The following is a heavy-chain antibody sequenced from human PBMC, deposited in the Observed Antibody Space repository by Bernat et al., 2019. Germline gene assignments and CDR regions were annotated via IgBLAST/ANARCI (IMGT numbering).Heavy chain of an antibody. J-gene: IGHJ4*02. CDR1: GFTFSSYA. Sequence: EVQLVESGGGLVQPGGSLRLSCAASGFTFSSYAMHWVRQAPGKGLEYVSAISSNGGSTYYANSVKGRFTIYRDNSKNTLYLQMGSLRAEDMAVYYCARGTYYFDYWGQGTLVTVSS. CDR2: ISSNGGST. V-gene: IGHV3-64*01. CDR3: ARGTYYFDY.